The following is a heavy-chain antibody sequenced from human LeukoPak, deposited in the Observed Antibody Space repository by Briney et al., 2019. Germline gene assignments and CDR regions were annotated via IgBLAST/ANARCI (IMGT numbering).Heavy chain of an antibody. CDR1: GFTFGTYW. Sequence: QAGGSLRLSCTVSGFTFGTYWMSWVRQAPGKGLEWVASINQDGREKWSVDSVKGRFTISRDNAENSLFLQMNSLRADDTAVFYCARQSSGPNSLFFNFWGQGTLVTVSS. CDR2: INQDGREK. V-gene: IGHV3-7*03. J-gene: IGHJ4*02. CDR3: ARQSSGPNSLFFNF. D-gene: IGHD3-22*01.